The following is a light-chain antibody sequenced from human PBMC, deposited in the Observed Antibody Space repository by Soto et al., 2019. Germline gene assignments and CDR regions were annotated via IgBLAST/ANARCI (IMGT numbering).Light chain of an antibody. CDR2: EVS. V-gene: IGLV2-14*01. Sequence: QSVLTQPASVSGSPGQSITISCTGTSRDIGGYNYVSWYQHHPGKAPKLMIYEVSNRPSGVSNRFSGSKSGNTASLTISGLQAEDETDYYCSSYTTSTTLVFGGGTQLTVL. CDR3: SSYTTSTTLV. CDR1: SRDIGGYNY. J-gene: IGLJ2*01.